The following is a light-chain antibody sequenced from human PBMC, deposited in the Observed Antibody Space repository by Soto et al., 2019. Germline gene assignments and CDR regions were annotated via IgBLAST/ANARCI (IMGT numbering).Light chain of an antibody. J-gene: IGLJ2*01. CDR2: DVS. Sequence: QSALTQPRSVSGSPGQSVTISCTGTSSDVGTYNYVSWYQQHPGKAPKLMIYDVSQRPSGVPDRFSGSKSGNTASLTISGLQDEDESDYYCCSSAGSYTSVFGGGTKLTVL. V-gene: IGLV2-11*01. CDR1: SSDVGTYNY. CDR3: CSSAGSYTSV.